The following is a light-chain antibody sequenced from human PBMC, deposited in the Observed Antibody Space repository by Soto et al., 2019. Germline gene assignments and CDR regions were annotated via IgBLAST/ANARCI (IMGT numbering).Light chain of an antibody. CDR2: GAS. J-gene: IGKJ1*01. Sequence: EIVLTQSPGTLSLSPGERATLSCRASQSVSRNYLAWYQQKPGQAPRLLIYGASSRAAGTPDRFTGSGSGTDFTLSIDRLEPEDFAVYHCQQYGGSPWTFGQGTKVDSK. CDR1: QSVSRNY. V-gene: IGKV3-20*01. CDR3: QQYGGSPWT.